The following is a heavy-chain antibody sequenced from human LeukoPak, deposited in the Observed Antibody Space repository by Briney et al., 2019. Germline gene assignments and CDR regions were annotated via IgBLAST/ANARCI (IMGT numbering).Heavy chain of an antibody. CDR3: ARDSYGDYYFDY. CDR2: IIPIFGTA. V-gene: IGHV1-69*13. D-gene: IGHD4-17*01. CDR1: GGTFSSYA. J-gene: IGHJ4*02. Sequence: GASVKVSCKASGGTFSSYAISWVRQAPGQGLEWMGGIIPIFGTANYAQKFQGRVTITADESTSTAYMELSSLRSEDTAVYYCARDSYGDYYFDYWGQGTLVTVSS.